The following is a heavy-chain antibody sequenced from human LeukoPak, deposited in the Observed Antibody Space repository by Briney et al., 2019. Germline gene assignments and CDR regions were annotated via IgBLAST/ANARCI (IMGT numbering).Heavy chain of an antibody. J-gene: IGHJ4*02. CDR1: GFTFSSYA. D-gene: IGHD6-13*01. Sequence: PGGSLRLSCAASGFTFSSYAMHWVRQAPGKGLEWVAVISYDGSNKYYADSVKGRFTISRDNSKNTLYLQMNSLRAEDTAVYYCAREIAAAAALDYWGQGTLVTVSS. V-gene: IGHV3-30*04. CDR3: AREIAAAAALDY. CDR2: ISYDGSNK.